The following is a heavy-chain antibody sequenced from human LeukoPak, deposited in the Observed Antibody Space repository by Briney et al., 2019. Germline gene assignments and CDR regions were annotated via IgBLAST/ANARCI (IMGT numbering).Heavy chain of an antibody. D-gene: IGHD1-1*01. CDR2: IDSDGSTT. CDR3: ARGGATGTTLASDY. Sequence: PGGSLRLSCAASGFTFSNYWMHWVRQAPGKGLVRLSCIDSDGSTTNYADSVKGRFTTSRDNAKNTLYLQMNSLRVDDTGFYYCARGGATGTTLASDYWGQGTLATVSS. CDR1: GFTFSNYW. J-gene: IGHJ4*02. V-gene: IGHV3-74*01.